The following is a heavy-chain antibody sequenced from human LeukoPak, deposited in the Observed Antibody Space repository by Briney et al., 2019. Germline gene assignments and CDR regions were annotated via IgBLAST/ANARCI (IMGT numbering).Heavy chain of an antibody. CDR3: ARGRTFSPTYYDFWSGDNYYFDY. CDR2: IIPIFGTA. V-gene: IGHV1-69*05. Sequence: GSSVKVSCKASGGTFISYAISWVRQAPGQGLEWMGRIIPIFGTANYAQKFQGRVTITTDESTSTAYTELSSLRSEDTAVYYCARGRTFSPTYYDFWSGDNYYFDYWGQGTLVTVSS. D-gene: IGHD3-3*01. J-gene: IGHJ4*02. CDR1: GGTFISYA.